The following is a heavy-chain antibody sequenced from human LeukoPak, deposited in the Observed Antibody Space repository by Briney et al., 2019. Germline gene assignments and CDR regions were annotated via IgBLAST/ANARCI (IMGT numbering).Heavy chain of an antibody. Sequence: GESLKISCKGSGYSFTSYWIGWVRQMPGKGLEWMGLIYPGDSDTRYSPSFQGQVTISADKSISTAYLQWSSLKASDTAMYYCARWSYYDSSGYYYNFDYWGQGTLVTVSS. CDR1: GYSFTSYW. D-gene: IGHD3-22*01. CDR3: ARWSYYDSSGYYYNFDY. V-gene: IGHV5-51*01. CDR2: IYPGDSDT. J-gene: IGHJ4*02.